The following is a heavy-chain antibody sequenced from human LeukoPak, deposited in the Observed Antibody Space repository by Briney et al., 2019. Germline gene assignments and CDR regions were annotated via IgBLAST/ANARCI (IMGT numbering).Heavy chain of an antibody. CDR2: ISYDGSNK. Sequence: GGSLRLSCAASGFTFSSYAMHWDRQAPGKGLEWVAVISYDGSNKYYADSVKGRFTISRDNSKNTLYLQMNSLRAEDMAVYYCARETAAAGRGPLSYYFDYWGQGTLVTVSS. V-gene: IGHV3-30-3*01. CDR3: ARETAAAGRGPLSYYFDY. CDR1: GFTFSSYA. J-gene: IGHJ4*02. D-gene: IGHD6-13*01.